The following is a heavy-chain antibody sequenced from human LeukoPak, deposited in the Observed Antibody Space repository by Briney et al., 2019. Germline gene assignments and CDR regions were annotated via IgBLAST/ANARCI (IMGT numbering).Heavy chain of an antibody. Sequence: ESGPTLVNPTQTLTLTCTFSGFSLSTSGMCVSWIRQPPGKALEWLARIDWDDDKYYSTSLKTRLTISKDTSKNQVVLTMTNMDPVDTATYYCARIGYYDSSGYNDYWGQGTLVTVSP. D-gene: IGHD3-22*01. CDR3: ARIGYYDSSGYNDY. CDR1: GFSLSTSGMC. CDR2: IDWDDDK. J-gene: IGHJ4*02. V-gene: IGHV2-70*11.